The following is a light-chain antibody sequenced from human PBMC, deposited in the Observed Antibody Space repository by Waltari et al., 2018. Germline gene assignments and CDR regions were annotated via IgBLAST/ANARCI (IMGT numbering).Light chain of an antibody. CDR1: SSDVGHYNR. CDR2: EVT. J-gene: IGLJ3*02. Sequence: QSALTQPPSVSGSPGHSVTISCTGTSSDVGHYNRVSWYQQFPVTAPKLLLYEVTNQPSWVPDRFSGSKSGKTASLTISGLQSEDEADYYCNSYTTTGTWMFGGGTRLTVL. CDR3: NSYTTTGTWM. V-gene: IGLV2-18*02.